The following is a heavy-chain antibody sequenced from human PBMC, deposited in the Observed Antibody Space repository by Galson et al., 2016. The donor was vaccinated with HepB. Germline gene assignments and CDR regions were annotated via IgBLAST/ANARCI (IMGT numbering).Heavy chain of an antibody. CDR3: ATFYYDY. Sequence: AISGDSVSSNSAAWNWIRQSPSRGLEWLGKIYYRSKWNYDYAVSVKSRITINPDTSKNQFSLQLNSVTPEDTAVYYCATFYYDYWGQGIQVTVSS. CDR1: GDSVSSNSAA. CDR2: IYYRSKWNY. D-gene: IGHD3-10*01. V-gene: IGHV6-1*01. J-gene: IGHJ4*02.